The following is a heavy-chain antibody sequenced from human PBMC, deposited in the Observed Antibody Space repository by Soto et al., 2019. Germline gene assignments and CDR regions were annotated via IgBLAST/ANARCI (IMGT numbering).Heavy chain of an antibody. D-gene: IGHD3-22*01. CDR3: ARDHHYDSSGYFYGMDV. CDR1: GFSISGNY. CDR2: IYSGGSI. Sequence: EVQLVESGGGLIQPGGSLRLSCAASGFSISGNYMTWVRQAPGKGLEWVSIIYSGGSIYYADSVKGRFTISRDNSKNTLYLQMNSLRAEDTAVYYGARDHHYDSSGYFYGMDVWGQGTTVTVSS. V-gene: IGHV3-53*01. J-gene: IGHJ6*02.